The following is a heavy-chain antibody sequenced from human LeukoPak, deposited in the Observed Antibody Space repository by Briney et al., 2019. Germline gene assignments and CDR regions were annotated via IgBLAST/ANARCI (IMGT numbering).Heavy chain of an antibody. J-gene: IGHJ5*02. CDR2: IYYSGST. V-gene: IGHV4-59*12. CDR3: ASTLYYYDSSGYYGWFDP. Sequence: PSETLSLTCTISGGSISSYYWSWIRQPPGKGLEWIGYIYYSGSTNYNPSLKSRVTISVDTSKNQFSLKLSSVTAADTAVYYCASTLYYYDSSGYYGWFDPWGQGTLVTVSS. CDR1: GGSISSYY. D-gene: IGHD3-22*01.